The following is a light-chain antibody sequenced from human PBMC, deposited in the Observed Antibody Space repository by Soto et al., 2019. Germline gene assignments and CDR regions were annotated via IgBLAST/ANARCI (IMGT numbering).Light chain of an antibody. Sequence: DIQMTQSPSSVSASVGDRVTITCRASQGISRWLAWYQQKPGKAPNLLIYAASTMKTGVPSRFSGSGSGTNFTLTISSLQPEDFATYYCQQANTFLGITFGGGTKVEIK. V-gene: IGKV1-12*01. CDR1: QGISRW. CDR2: AAS. J-gene: IGKJ4*01. CDR3: QQANTFLGIT.